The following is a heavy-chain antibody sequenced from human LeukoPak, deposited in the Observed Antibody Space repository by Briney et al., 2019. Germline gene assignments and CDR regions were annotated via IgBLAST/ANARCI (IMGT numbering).Heavy chain of an antibody. D-gene: IGHD3-10*01. V-gene: IGHV3-23*01. CDR2: ISGSGGGT. Sequence: GGSLRLSCAASGFTFSSYAMSWVRQAPGKGLEWVSAISGSGGGTYYADSVKGRFTISRDNSKNTPYLQMNSLRAEDTAVYYCAKDLEGSGSYYAFDYWGQGTLVTVSS. CDR3: AKDLEGSGSYYAFDY. CDR1: GFTFSSYA. J-gene: IGHJ4*02.